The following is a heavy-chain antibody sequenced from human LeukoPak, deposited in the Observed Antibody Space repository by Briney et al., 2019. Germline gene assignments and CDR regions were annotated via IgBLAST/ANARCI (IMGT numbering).Heavy chain of an antibody. Sequence: PSETLSLTCAVYGGSFSGYDWSWIRQPPGKGLEWIGGISHRGSTNYNPSLKSRVTISVDTSKNQFSLKLSSVTAADTAVYYCARGRGHYYYYYYMDVWGKGTTVTVSS. CDR3: ARGRGHYYYYYYMDV. CDR1: GGSFSGYD. V-gene: IGHV4-34*01. CDR2: ISHRGST. J-gene: IGHJ6*03.